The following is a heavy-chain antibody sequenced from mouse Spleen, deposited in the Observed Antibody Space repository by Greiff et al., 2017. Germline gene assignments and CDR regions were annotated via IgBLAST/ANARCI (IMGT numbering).Heavy chain of an antibody. CDR2: ISSGSSTI. V-gene: IGHV5-17*01. CDR1: GFTFSDYG. CDR3: ARDGTSRGYYFDY. D-gene: IGHD4-1*01. Sequence: EVKLVESGGGLVKPGGSLKLSCAASGFTFSDYGMHWVRQAPEKGLEWVAYISSGSSTIYYADTVKGRFTISRDNAKNTLFLQMTSLRSEDTAMYYCARDGTSRGYYFDYWGQGTTLTVSS. J-gene: IGHJ2*01.